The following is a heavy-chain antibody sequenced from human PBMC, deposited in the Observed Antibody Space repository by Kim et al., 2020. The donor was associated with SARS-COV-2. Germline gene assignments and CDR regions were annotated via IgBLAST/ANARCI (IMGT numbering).Heavy chain of an antibody. Sequence: YDADSVKGRFTGPRDTSKNALYVQRNTLRAEDTAVYYCAEDQGGGWTFDCWGQGTLVTVSS. J-gene: IGHJ4*02. V-gene: IGHV3-30-3*02. D-gene: IGHD6-19*01. CDR3: AEDQGGGWTFDC.